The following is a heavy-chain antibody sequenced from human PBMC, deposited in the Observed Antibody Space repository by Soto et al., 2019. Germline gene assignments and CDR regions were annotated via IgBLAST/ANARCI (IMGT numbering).Heavy chain of an antibody. CDR2: IYNSGST. CDR3: GRTFLGQPLRFRSAGQLDV. CDR1: GGSITTTSYY. D-gene: IGHD3-3*01. V-gene: IGHV4-39*01. Sequence: QLQLQESGPGLLKPSETLSLTCTVSGGSITTTSYYWGWIRQPPGKGLEWIGSIYNSGSTYYNPSRKSRVTISVDTPKHQFSLTLNSVTAADTAVYDCGRTFLGQPLRFRSAGQLDVWGKGTTVTVSS. J-gene: IGHJ6*04.